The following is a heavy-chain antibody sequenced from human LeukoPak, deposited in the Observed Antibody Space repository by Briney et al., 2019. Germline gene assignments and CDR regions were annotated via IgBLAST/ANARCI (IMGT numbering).Heavy chain of an antibody. V-gene: IGHV3-21*01. CDR2: ISSSSSYI. D-gene: IGHD3-10*01. J-gene: IGHJ4*02. Sequence: GGSLRLSSAASGFTFSSYSMNWVRQAPGKGLEWVSSISSSSSYIYYADSVKGRFTISRDNAKNSLYLQMNSLRAEDTAVYYCARDGVTMVRGVISPLGYWGQGTLVTVSS. CDR3: ARDGVTMVRGVISPLGY. CDR1: GFTFSSYS.